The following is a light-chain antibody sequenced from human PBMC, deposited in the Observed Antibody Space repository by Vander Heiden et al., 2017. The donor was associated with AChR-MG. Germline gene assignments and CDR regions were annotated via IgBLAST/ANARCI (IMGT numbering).Light chain of an antibody. CDR2: DNN. CDR3: GTWDSSLSAVV. Sequence: QSVLTQPPSVSAAPGQKVTISCSGSSSNIGDNYVSWYQQLPGTAPKLLMYDNNKRPSGIPDRFSCSKSGKSATPAITGLQTGDEADEYCGTWDSSLSAVVFGGGTKLTVL. V-gene: IGLV1-51*01. CDR1: SSNIGDNY. J-gene: IGLJ2*01.